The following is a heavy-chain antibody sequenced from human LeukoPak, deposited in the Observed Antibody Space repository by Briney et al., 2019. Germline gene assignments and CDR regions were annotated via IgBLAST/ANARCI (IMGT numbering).Heavy chain of an antibody. J-gene: IGHJ4*02. CDR1: GGSFSGYY. D-gene: IGHD5-12*01. V-gene: IGHV4-34*01. CDR2: INHSGST. CDR3: ARSDVATSYFDY. Sequence: AETLSLTCAVYGGSFSGYYWSWIRQPPGKGLEWIGEINHSGSTNYNPSLKSRVTISVDTSKTQFSLKLSSVTAADTAVYYCARSDVATSYFDYWGQGTLGTVSS.